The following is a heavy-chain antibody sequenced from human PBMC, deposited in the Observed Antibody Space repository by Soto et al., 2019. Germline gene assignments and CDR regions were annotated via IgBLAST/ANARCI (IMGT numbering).Heavy chain of an antibody. Sequence: XGSLRLSCSAAGFTFSDAWMTWVRQAPGKGLEWVGRIKSKTDGGTTDYAAPVKGRFTISRDDSKNTLYLQMNSLKTEDTAVFYCTTTYGSGPWGQGTLVTVSS. V-gene: IGHV3-15*01. CDR2: IKSKTDGGTT. CDR3: TTTYGSGP. D-gene: IGHD3-10*01. J-gene: IGHJ5*02. CDR1: GFTFSDAW.